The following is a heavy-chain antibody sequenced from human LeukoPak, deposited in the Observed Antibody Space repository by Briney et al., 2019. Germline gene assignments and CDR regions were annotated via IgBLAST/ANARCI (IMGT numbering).Heavy chain of an antibody. Sequence: PGGSLRLSCAASGFSLSSYAMHCVREARGKGVEWVAIKSYDGTKEYYGDSVKGRFTISRDNSKNTVYLQMNSLRAEDTAVYYCARGGHIVVVTSGVLAEYFQHWGQGTLVTVSS. CDR1: GFSLSSYA. CDR2: KSYDGTKE. V-gene: IGHV3-30-3*01. J-gene: IGHJ1*01. CDR3: ARGGHIVVVTSGVLAEYFQH. D-gene: IGHD2-21*02.